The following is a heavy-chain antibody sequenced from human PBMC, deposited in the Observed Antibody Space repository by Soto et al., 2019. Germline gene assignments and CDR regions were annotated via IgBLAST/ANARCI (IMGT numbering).Heavy chain of an antibody. J-gene: IGHJ5*02. CDR1: GGFNSYS. V-gene: IGHV1-69*06. CDR2: IIPIFATP. D-gene: IGHD2-2*01. Sequence: QVQLVQSGAEVKKPGSSVKVSCRGSGGFNSYSISWVRQAPGQGLEWMGGIIPIFATPTYAQKFQGRVTITADKSTYTSYMELSRLTSEDTAVYYCPRGGPVIIPAATNWFDPWGQGTLVSVSS. CDR3: PRGGPVIIPAATNWFDP.